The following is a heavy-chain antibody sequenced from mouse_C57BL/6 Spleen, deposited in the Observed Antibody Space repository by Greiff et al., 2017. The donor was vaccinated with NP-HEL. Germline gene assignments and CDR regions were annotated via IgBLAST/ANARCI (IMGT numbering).Heavy chain of an antibody. CDR2: INPYNGDT. CDR1: GYSFTGYF. V-gene: IGHV1-20*01. Sequence: EVQLQQSGPELVKPGDSVKISCKASGYSFTGYFMNWVMQSHGKSLEWIGRINPYNGDTFYNQKFKGKATLTVDKSSSTAHMEVRSLTSEETAVYYCARDTSLDYWGQGTTLTVSS. D-gene: IGHD5-1-1*01. J-gene: IGHJ2*01. CDR3: ARDTSLDY.